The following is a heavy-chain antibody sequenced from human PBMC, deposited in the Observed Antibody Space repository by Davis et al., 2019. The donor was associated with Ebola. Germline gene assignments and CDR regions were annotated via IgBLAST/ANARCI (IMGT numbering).Heavy chain of an antibody. CDR3: AEGGYNWNYADAFDI. D-gene: IGHD1-7*01. CDR2: INPSGGST. V-gene: IGHV1-46*01. Sequence: ASVKVSCKASGYTFTSYYMHWVRQAPGQGLEWMGIINPSGGSTSYAQKFQGRVTMTRDTSTSTVYMELSSLRSEDTAVYYCAEGGYNWNYADAFDIWGQGTMVTVSS. CDR1: GYTFTSYY. J-gene: IGHJ3*02.